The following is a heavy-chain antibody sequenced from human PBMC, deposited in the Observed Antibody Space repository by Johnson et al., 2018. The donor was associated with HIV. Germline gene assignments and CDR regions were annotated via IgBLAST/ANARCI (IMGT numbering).Heavy chain of an antibody. CDR1: GFTFDDYA. D-gene: IGHD3-10*01. CDR3: AKDLFYGSGSWGAFDI. Sequence: QVQLVESGGGLVQPGRSLRLSCAASGFTFDDYAMHWVRQAPGKGLEWVAVISYDGSNKYYADSVKGRFTISRDNSKNTLYLQMNSLRAEDTAVYYCAKDLFYGSGSWGAFDIWGQGTMVTVSS. CDR2: ISYDGSNK. V-gene: IGHV3-30*18. J-gene: IGHJ3*02.